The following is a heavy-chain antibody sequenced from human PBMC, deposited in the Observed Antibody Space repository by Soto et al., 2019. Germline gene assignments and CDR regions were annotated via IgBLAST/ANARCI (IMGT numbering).Heavy chain of an antibody. J-gene: IGHJ6*02. Sequence: QVQLVQSGAEVKKPGSSVKVPCKASGGTFSSYAISWVRQAPGQGLEWMGGIIPIFGTANYAQKFQGRVTITADESTSTAYMELSSLRSEDTAVYYCASPTPLDFWSGYYPKDYYYGMDVWGQGTTVTVSS. CDR1: GGTFSSYA. CDR3: ASPTPLDFWSGYYPKDYYYGMDV. CDR2: IIPIFGTA. D-gene: IGHD3-3*01. V-gene: IGHV1-69*12.